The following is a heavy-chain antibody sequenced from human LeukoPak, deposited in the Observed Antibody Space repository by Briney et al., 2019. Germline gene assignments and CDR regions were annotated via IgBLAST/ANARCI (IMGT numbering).Heavy chain of an antibody. CDR3: ATTAAGFGDYANPSDY. CDR1: GGTFSSYA. J-gene: IGHJ4*02. CDR2: IIPIFGTA. Sequence: ASVKVSCKASGGTFSSYAISWVRQAPGQGLEWMGGIIPIFGTANYAQTSQGRVTITTNESTSTAYIELSSLRSEDTAVYYCATTAAGFGDYANPSDYWGQGTLATVSS. V-gene: IGHV1-69*05. D-gene: IGHD4-17*01.